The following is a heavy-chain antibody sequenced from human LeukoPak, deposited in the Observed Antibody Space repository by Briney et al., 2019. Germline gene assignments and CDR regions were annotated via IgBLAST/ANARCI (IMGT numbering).Heavy chain of an antibody. Sequence: SETLSLTCTVSGGSISSYYWSWIRQPPGKGLEWIGYIYYSGSTNYNPSLKSRVTISLGTSKNQFSLKLSSVTAADTAVYYCATSTGNDAFDIWGQGTMVTVSS. CDR1: GGSISSYY. V-gene: IGHV4-59*01. J-gene: IGHJ3*02. D-gene: IGHD1-1*01. CDR2: IYYSGST. CDR3: ATSTGNDAFDI.